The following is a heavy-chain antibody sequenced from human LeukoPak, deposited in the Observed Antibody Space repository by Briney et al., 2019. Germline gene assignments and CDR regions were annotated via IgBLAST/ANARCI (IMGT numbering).Heavy chain of an antibody. D-gene: IGHD4-17*01. V-gene: IGHV4-59*12. CDR1: GGSISSYY. Sequence: PSETLSLTCTVSGGSISSYYWSWIRQPPGKGLEWIGYIYYSGSTNYNPSLKSRVTISVDTSKNQFSLKLSSVTAADTAVYYCARGRSYDYGDYADFDYWGQGTLVTVSS. CDR3: ARGRSYDYGDYADFDY. J-gene: IGHJ4*02. CDR2: IYYSGST.